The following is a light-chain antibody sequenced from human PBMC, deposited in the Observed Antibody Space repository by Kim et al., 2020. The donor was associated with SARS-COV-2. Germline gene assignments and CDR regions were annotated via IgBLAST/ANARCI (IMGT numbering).Light chain of an antibody. CDR2: GAS. CDR3: QPYYNWPRT. Sequence: ERVLTQSPATLSVSPEERVTLSCRASQYISSNLAWYQHKPGQAPRLLIHGASTRATGIPARFSGSGSGTDFTLTISSLQSEDFAVYYCQPYYNWPRTFGQGTKVDIK. CDR1: QYISSN. V-gene: IGKV3D-15*01. J-gene: IGKJ1*01.